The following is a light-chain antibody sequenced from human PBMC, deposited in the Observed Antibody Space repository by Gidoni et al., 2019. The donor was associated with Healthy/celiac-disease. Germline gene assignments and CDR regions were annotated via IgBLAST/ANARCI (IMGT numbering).Light chain of an antibody. Sequence: DIVMTQSPDSLAVSLGERATINCKSSQSLLYSSNNKNYLAWYQQKPGQPPKLLIYWASTRESGVPDRFSGSGSGTDFTLTISSLQAEDVAVYYCQQYYTTPAFXQXTKVEIK. V-gene: IGKV4-1*01. CDR2: WAS. CDR1: QSLLYSSNNKNY. CDR3: QQYYTTPA. J-gene: IGKJ1*01.